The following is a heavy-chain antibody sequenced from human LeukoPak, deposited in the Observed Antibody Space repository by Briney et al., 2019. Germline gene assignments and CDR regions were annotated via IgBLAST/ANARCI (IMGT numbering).Heavy chain of an antibody. CDR1: GASVSSGSYY. V-gene: IGHV4-61*03. Sequence: SETLSLTCNVSGASVSSGSYYWSWIRQPPGKELEWIGYIYYSGSTSYNPSLKSRVSISVDTSKNHFSLKLTSVTAADTAVYYCAREGAVVGRKYSFNWFDPWGQGTLVTVSS. CDR2: IYYSGST. CDR3: AREGAVVGRKYSFNWFDP. D-gene: IGHD6-19*01. J-gene: IGHJ5*02.